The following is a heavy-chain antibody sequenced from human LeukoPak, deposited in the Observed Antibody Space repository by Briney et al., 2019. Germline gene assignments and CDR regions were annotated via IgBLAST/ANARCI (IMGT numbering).Heavy chain of an antibody. Sequence: GESLKISCKVAEYTFTNYWIGWVRQMPGKGLEWVGIIYLRYSDARYRPSFQDQVTISADKSTRTAYLQWSSLKASDSAMYYCATTLTNYCSSTSCYADHWGQGTLVTVSS. D-gene: IGHD2-2*01. CDR3: ATTLTNYCSSTSCYADH. CDR1: EYTFTNYW. V-gene: IGHV5-51*01. J-gene: IGHJ4*01. CDR2: IYLRYSDA.